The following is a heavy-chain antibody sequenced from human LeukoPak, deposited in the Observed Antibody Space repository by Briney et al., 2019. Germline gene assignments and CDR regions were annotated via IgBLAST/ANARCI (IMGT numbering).Heavy chain of an antibody. CDR2: IYAGGGDT. Sequence: ASVKVSCKASAYGFTNHHLHWVRQAPGQGLEWMGMIYAGGGDTRFARKFQGRVSMTRDTSTTTVYMDMSTLRSEDTAVYFCATEPPDGYYFDHWGQGTLVTVSS. D-gene: IGHD5-24*01. CDR1: AYGFTNHH. J-gene: IGHJ4*02. V-gene: IGHV1-46*01. CDR3: ATEPPDGYYFDH.